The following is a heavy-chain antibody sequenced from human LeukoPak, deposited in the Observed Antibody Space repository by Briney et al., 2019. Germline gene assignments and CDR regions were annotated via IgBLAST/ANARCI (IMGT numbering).Heavy chain of an antibody. Sequence: ASVKVSCKASGYTFSGYYMHWVRQAPGQGLERMGWINPNTGDPYYAQKFQGRVTMTRDTSISTDYMELSTLRSDDTAVYYCARKGADYGDYDYWGQGTLVTVSS. V-gene: IGHV1-2*02. CDR1: GYTFSGYY. J-gene: IGHJ4*02. CDR3: ARKGADYGDYDY. CDR2: INPNTGDP. D-gene: IGHD4-17*01.